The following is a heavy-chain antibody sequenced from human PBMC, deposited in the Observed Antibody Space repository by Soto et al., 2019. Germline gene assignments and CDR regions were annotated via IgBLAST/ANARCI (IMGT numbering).Heavy chain of an antibody. CDR2: ISAYTGNT. CDR1: GYTFTNYG. CDR3: ARAVVSGPYYYYYMDV. Sequence: ASVKVSCKASGYTFTNYGISWVRQAPGQGLEWMGWISAYTGNTNLAQKTQGRATMTTDTSTSTAYIELRSLRSDDTVVYYCARAVVSGPYYYYYMDVWGKGTTVTVSS. J-gene: IGHJ6*03. D-gene: IGHD2-15*01. V-gene: IGHV1-18*01.